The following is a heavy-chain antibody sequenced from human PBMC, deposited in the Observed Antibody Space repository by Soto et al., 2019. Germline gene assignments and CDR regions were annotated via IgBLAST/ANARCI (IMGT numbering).Heavy chain of an antibody. D-gene: IGHD6-19*01. CDR3: PKGTAVAYQWFDP. V-gene: IGHV3-30*18. CDR1: GYTCSSYG. CDR2: ISHDGTDR. J-gene: IGHJ5*02. Sequence: QVELVESGGGVVQPGRSLRLSCEASGYTCSSYGMHWVRQAPGKGLEWVAAISHDGTDRYYANSVKGRFTISRDNSKNTLYLQMNSLRSEDTAIYYCPKGTAVAYQWFDPWGQGTLVTVSS.